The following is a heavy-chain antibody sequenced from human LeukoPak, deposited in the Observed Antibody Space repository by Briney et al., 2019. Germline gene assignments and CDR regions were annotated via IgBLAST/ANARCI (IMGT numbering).Heavy chain of an antibody. J-gene: IGHJ2*01. V-gene: IGHV4-59*01. D-gene: IGHD5-18*01. Sequence: SETLSLTCTVSGGSISSYYWSWFRQTPGKGPEWIGYIYYSGSTKYNPSLKSRVTISVDRSKNQFSLKLDSVTAADTAVYYCARYWGVQLWPHWYFDLWGRGSLVTVSS. CDR1: GGSISSYY. CDR3: ARYWGVQLWPHWYFDL. CDR2: IYYSGST.